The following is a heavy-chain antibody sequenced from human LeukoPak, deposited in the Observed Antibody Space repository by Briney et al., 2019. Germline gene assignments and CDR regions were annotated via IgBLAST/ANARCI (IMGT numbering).Heavy chain of an antibody. V-gene: IGHV1-24*01. D-gene: IGHD6-6*01. CDR1: XYTFTSYD. Sequence: GASVXXXXKXSXYTFTSYDXNWVGQATGQGGEWMGGFDPEDGETIYEQKFQGRVTITEDTSTDTAYMELSRLRSEDTDVYYCATGAGSDISSANWFDPWGQGTLVTVSS. CDR3: ATGAGSDISSANWFDP. J-gene: IGHJ5*02. CDR2: FDPEDGET.